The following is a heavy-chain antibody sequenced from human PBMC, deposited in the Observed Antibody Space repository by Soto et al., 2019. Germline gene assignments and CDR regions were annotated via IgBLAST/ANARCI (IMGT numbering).Heavy chain of an antibody. D-gene: IGHD1-26*01. CDR3: ARDRGIVGTTVHAFDI. J-gene: IGHJ3*02. V-gene: IGHV4-59*01. CDR1: VGSISSYY. CDR2: IYYSGST. Sequence: SESLSLSGTVSVGSISSYYWSWIRQPPGKGLEWIGYIYYSGSTNYNPSLKSRVTISVDTSKNQFSLKLSSVTAADTAVYYCARDRGIVGTTVHAFDIWGQGTMVTVSS.